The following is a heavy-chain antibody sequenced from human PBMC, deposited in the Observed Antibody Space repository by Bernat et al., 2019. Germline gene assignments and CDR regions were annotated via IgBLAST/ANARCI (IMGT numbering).Heavy chain of an antibody. J-gene: IGHJ3*02. V-gene: IGHV3-53*04. CDR2: IYSGGST. D-gene: IGHD6-19*01. CDR1: GFTVSSNY. Sequence: EVQLVESGGGLVQPGGSLRLSCAASGFTVSSNYMSWVRQAPGKGLEWVSVIYSGGSTYYADSVKGRFTISRHKSKNTLYLQMNSLRAEDTAVYYCATWTNIAVAGTGAFDIWGQGTMVTVSS. CDR3: ATWTNIAVAGTGAFDI.